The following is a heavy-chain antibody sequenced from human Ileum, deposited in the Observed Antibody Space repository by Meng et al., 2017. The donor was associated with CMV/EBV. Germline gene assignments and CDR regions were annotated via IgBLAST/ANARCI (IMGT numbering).Heavy chain of an antibody. CDR2: INPDSGGT. V-gene: IGHV1-2*02. CDR3: ARANIAYVYGNNCFDP. Sequence: ASVKVSCKASGYMFIGQYIHWVRQAPGQGLEWMGWINPDSGGTNYAQRFQGRVTMTRDTSISTAYMELTGPTSDDTAVYYCARANIAYVYGNNCFDPWGQGTLVTVSS. J-gene: IGHJ5*02. CDR1: GYMFIGQY. D-gene: IGHD3-10*01.